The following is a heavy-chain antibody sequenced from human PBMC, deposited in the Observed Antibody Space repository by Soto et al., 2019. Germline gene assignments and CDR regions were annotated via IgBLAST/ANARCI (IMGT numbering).Heavy chain of an antibody. J-gene: IGHJ1*01. CDR3: ARYTGSAWGKYFQH. CDR1: GYTFTSYA. Sequence: QVQLVQSGAEVKKPGASVKVSCKASGYTFTSYAMHCVRQAPGQRLEWMGWINAGNGNTKYSQKFQGRVTITRDTSASTAYMELSSLRSEDTAVYYCARYTGSAWGKYFQHWGQGTLVTVSS. D-gene: IGHD6-19*01. V-gene: IGHV1-3*01. CDR2: INAGNGNT.